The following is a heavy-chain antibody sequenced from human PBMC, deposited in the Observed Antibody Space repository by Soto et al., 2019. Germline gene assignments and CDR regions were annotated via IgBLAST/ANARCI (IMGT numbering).Heavy chain of an antibody. CDR3: TRDRCSGTSCYFRY. Sequence: TGGSLRLSCAASGFNLSSSAMNWVRQAPGKGLEWLSVISYDGSKKYYADSVKGRFTISRDDSKNTLYLQMHSLRADDTAVYYCTRDRCSGTSCYFRYWGQGTLVTVSS. J-gene: IGHJ4*02. V-gene: IGHV3-30-3*01. CDR2: ISYDGSKK. CDR1: GFNLSSSA. D-gene: IGHD2-2*01.